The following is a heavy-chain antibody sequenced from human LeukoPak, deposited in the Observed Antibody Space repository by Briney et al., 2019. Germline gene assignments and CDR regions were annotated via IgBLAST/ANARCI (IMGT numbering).Heavy chain of an antibody. CDR2: INHSGST. V-gene: IGHV4-34*01. J-gene: IGHJ3*02. CDR3: ARCAPYYDYVWGSYRQRGAFDI. CDR1: GGSFSGYY. D-gene: IGHD3-16*02. Sequence: SETLPLTCAVYGGSFSGYYWSWIRQPPGKGLEWIGEINHSGSTNYNPSLKSRVTISVDTSKNQFSLKLSSVTAADTAVYYCARCAPYYDYVWGSYRQRGAFDIWGQGTMVTVSS.